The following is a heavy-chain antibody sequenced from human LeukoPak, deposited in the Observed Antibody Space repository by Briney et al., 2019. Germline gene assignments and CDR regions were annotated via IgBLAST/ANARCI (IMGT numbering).Heavy chain of an antibody. CDR3: AKDLGGYCSSTSCYEVY. V-gene: IGHV3-23*01. D-gene: IGHD2-2*01. CDR1: GFAFSSYA. CDR2: ISGSGGST. Sequence: PGGSLRLSCAASGFAFSSYAMSWVRQPPGKGLEWVSAISGSGGSTYYADSVKGRFTISRDNSKNTLYLQMNSLRAEDTAVYYCAKDLGGYCSSTSCYEVYWGQGTLVTVSS. J-gene: IGHJ4*02.